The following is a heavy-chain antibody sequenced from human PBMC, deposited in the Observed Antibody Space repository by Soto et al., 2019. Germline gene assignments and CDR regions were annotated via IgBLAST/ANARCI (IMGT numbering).Heavy chain of an antibody. CDR1: GYTFTSYY. CDR2: INPSGGST. CDR3: ASLLAYCGGDCYSPYYYGMDV. V-gene: IGHV1-46*01. J-gene: IGHJ6*02. Sequence: GASVKVSCKASGYTFTSYYMHWVRQAPGQGLEWMGIINPSGGSTSYAQKFQGRVTMTRDTSTSTVYMELSSLRSEDTAVYYCASLLAYCGGDCYSPYYYGMDVWGQGTTVTSP. D-gene: IGHD2-21*02.